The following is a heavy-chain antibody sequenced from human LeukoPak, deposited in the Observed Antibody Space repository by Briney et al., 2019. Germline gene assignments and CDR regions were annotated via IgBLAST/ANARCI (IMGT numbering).Heavy chain of an antibody. Sequence: GESLKIPCKGSGYSFTRHWIGWVRQMPGKGLEWMGNIYPGDSDARYSPSFQGQVTFSADKSISTAYLQWSSLKASDTAMYYCARHATGDDCWGQGTLVTVSS. J-gene: IGHJ4*02. CDR3: ARHATGDDC. V-gene: IGHV5-51*01. D-gene: IGHD7-27*01. CDR2: IYPGDSDA. CDR1: GYSFTRHW.